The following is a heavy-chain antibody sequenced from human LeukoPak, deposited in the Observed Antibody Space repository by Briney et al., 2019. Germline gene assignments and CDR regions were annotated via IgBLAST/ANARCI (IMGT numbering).Heavy chain of an antibody. J-gene: IGHJ4*02. CDR3: ARDSSAYY. Sequence: GGSLRLSCAAPGLNFSRYWVSWVRQAPGKGLEWVATIKPDGTEKYYVDSVKGRFTISRDNARNSLYLQMDSLRAEDTAVYYCARDSSAYYWGQGTLITVSS. CDR2: IKPDGTEK. CDR1: GLNFSRYW. V-gene: IGHV3-7*01. D-gene: IGHD3-3*01.